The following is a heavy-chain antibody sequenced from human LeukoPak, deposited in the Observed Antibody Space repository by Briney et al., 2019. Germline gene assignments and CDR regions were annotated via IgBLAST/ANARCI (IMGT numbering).Heavy chain of an antibody. CDR3: AKARVYCSSTSCRRNGMDV. Sequence: PGRSLRLSCAASGFTFSSYAMRWVRQAPGKGLEWVSAISGSGGSTYYADSVKGRFTISRDNSKNTLYLQMNSLRAEDTAVYYCAKARVYCSSTSCRRNGMDVWGKGTTVTVSS. CDR1: GFTFSSYA. D-gene: IGHD2-2*01. J-gene: IGHJ6*04. V-gene: IGHV3-23*01. CDR2: ISGSGGST.